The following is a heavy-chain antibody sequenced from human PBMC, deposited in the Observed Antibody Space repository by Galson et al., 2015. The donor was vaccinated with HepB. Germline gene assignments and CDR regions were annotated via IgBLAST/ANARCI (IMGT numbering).Heavy chain of an antibody. D-gene: IGHD6-19*01. CDR1: GFIFSTFD. CDR2: VSYDGSNK. CDR3: AKDALRISSGSTFHN. V-gene: IGHV3-30*18. Sequence: SLRLSCAASGFIFSTFDMHWVRQAPGKGLEWVALVSYDGSNKSYADSVKGRFTVSGDNSNNMLHLQMNSLRAEDTAQYYCAKDALRISSGSTFHNWGQGTLVTVSA. J-gene: IGHJ4*02.